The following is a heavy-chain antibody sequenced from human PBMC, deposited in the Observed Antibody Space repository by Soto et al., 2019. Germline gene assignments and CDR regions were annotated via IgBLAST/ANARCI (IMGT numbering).Heavy chain of an antibody. Sequence: GASVKVSCKASGYTFTSYAMHWVRQAPGQRLEWMGWINAGNGNTKYSQKFQGRVTITRDTSASTAHMELSSLRSEDTAVYYCARGLNGYLHYFDHWGQGTLVTVSS. D-gene: IGHD5-18*01. CDR1: GYTFTSYA. CDR2: INAGNGNT. V-gene: IGHV1-3*01. CDR3: ARGLNGYLHYFDH. J-gene: IGHJ4*02.